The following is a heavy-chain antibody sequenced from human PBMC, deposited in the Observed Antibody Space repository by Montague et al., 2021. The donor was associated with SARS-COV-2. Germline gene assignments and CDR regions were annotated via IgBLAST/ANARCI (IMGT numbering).Heavy chain of an antibody. V-gene: IGHV3-30*04. CDR3: ARDGKEGLLWFGELLFGWFDL. J-gene: IGHJ5*02. CDR2: ISYDGSNK. CDR1: GFTFSSYA. Sequence: SLRLSCAASGFTFSSYAMHWVRQAPGKGLEWVAVISYDGSNKYYADSVKGRFTISRDNSKNTLYLQMNSLRAEDTAVYYCARDGKEGLLWFGELLFGWFDLWGQGTLVTVSS. D-gene: IGHD3-10*01.